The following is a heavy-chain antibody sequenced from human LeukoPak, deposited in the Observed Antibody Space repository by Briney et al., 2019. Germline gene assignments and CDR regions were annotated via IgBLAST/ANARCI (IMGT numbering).Heavy chain of an antibody. Sequence: GGSLRLSCAASGFTFSIHWMHWVRQAPGKGLVWVSRVTGDGSSTIYADSVKGRFTISRDNAKNTLFPQMNSLKTEDTAVYYCARDHGCNFDLWGQGTLVTVSS. CDR1: GFTFSIHW. D-gene: IGHD5-24*01. CDR3: ARDHGCNFDL. J-gene: IGHJ4*02. V-gene: IGHV3-74*01. CDR2: VTGDGSST.